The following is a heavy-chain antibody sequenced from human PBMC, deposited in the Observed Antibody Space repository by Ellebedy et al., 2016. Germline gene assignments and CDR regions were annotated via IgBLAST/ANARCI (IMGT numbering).Heavy chain of an antibody. J-gene: IGHJ4*02. Sequence: GGSLRLSCAASGFTFSTYAMQWVRQAPGKGLEWVAVISHDGNTIYYAGSMRGRFAISRDNSKSTLYLQMNSLTAEDTAVYYCAREEYSYSYGALDYWGQGTLVTVSS. CDR1: GFTFSTYA. V-gene: IGHV3-30*09. D-gene: IGHD2/OR15-2a*01. CDR2: ISHDGNTI. CDR3: AREEYSYSYGALDY.